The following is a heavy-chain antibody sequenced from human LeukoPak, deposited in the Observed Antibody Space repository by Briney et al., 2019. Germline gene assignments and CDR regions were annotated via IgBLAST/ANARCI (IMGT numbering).Heavy chain of an antibody. D-gene: IGHD2-15*01. J-gene: IGHJ2*01. CDR3: ARRPVAPYFDL. CDR1: GFTFSSYE. Sequence: GGSLRLSCAASGFTFSSYEMNWVRQAPGKGLEWVSYISSSGSTIYYADSVKGRFTISRDNAKNSLYLQMNSLRAEDTAVYYCARRPVAPYFDLWGRGTLVTVSS. CDR2: ISSSGSTI. V-gene: IGHV3-48*03.